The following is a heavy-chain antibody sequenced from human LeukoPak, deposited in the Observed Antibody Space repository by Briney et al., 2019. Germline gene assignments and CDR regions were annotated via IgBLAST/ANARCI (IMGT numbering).Heavy chain of an antibody. CDR1: GGSISSSSYY. J-gene: IGHJ4*02. V-gene: IGHV4-39*01. CDR2: IYYSGST. CDR3: ARVGKAVAGIGVVDY. Sequence: SETLSLTCTVSGGSISSSSYYWGWIRQPPGKGLEWIGSIYYSGSTYYNPSLKSRVTISVDTSKNQFSLKLSSVTAADTAVYYCARVGKAVAGIGVVDYWGQGTLVTVSS. D-gene: IGHD6-19*01.